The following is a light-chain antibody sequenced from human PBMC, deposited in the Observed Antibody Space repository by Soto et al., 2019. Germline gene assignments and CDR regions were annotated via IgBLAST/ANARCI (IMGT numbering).Light chain of an antibody. CDR2: GAS. J-gene: IGKJ1*01. V-gene: IGKV3-15*01. CDR1: QSVSNN. CDR3: QQYNDWPPWT. Sequence: ILMTQSPATLSVSPGDGATLSCRASQSVSNNLAWYQQRPGQAPRLLIYGASTRATGIPARFSGSGSGTEFTLTISSLQSEDFAVYYCQQYNDWPPWTFGQGTKVDIK.